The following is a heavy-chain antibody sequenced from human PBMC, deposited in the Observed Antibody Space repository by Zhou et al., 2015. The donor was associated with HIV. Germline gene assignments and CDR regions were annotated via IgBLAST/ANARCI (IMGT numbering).Heavy chain of an antibody. J-gene: IGHJ4*02. V-gene: IGHV1-8*01. CDR3: TRGPWDY. CDR2: MSPNSGNT. CDR1: GYTFSSHD. Sequence: QVQLVQSGAVVRKPGSSVKVSCKASGYTFSSHDINWVRQAAGQGLEWMGWMSPNSGNTGYVQKFEGRVTMTGDTSIGTAYMELSSLTFEDTAVYYCTRGPWDYWGQGTLVTVSS.